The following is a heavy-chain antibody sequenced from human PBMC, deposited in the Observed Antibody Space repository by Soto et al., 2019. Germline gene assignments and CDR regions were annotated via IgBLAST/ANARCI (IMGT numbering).Heavy chain of an antibody. J-gene: IGHJ4*02. D-gene: IGHD1-26*01. CDR1: GLTFSRYA. Sequence: PGGSLRLSCAVSGLTFSRYAMSWVRQAPGKGLEWVSAIINTGGDTLYADSVKARFTISRDNFKNTLYLQMNSLRAEDAAIYYCAKASGESYPESRVFDKWGQGTRVTVSS. CDR2: IINTGGDT. V-gene: IGHV3-23*01. CDR3: AKASGESYPESRVFDK.